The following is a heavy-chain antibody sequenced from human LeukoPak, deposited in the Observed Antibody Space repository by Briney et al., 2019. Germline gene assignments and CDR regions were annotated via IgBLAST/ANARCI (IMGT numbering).Heavy chain of an antibody. CDR2: INPNSGGT. D-gene: IGHD3-10*01. CDR1: GYTFTGYY. J-gene: IGHJ5*02. Sequence: ASVKVSCKASGYTFTGYYMHWVRQAPEQGLEWMGWINPNSGGTNYAQKFQGRVTMTRDTSISTAYMELSRLRSDDTAVYYCARGLPRITMVRGVIKGNWFDPWGQGTLVTVSS. V-gene: IGHV1-2*02. CDR3: ARGLPRITMVRGVIKGNWFDP.